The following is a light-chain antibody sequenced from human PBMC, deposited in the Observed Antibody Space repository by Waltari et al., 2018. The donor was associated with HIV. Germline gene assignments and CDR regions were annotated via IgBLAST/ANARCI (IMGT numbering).Light chain of an antibody. CDR1: SSDIGGCGY. J-gene: IGLJ2*01. V-gene: IGLV2-14*01. Sequence: QSALTQPASMSGPPGQSITIPCTGHSSDIGGCGYVSWFEPHPGKIPKPILYGVTERPSGISSRFSGSKSGATASLTISGLQTEDEADYYCSSYTSSRTLLFGGGTKVTVL. CDR3: SSYTSSRTLL. CDR2: GVT.